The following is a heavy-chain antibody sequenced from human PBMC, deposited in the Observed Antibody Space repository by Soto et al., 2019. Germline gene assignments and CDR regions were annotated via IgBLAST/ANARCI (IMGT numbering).Heavy chain of an antibody. CDR1: GFTFGDYT. J-gene: IGHJ4*02. CDR3: TRAHYDLWSGKGSHFDY. Sequence: GGSLRLSCTASGFTFGDYTMSWVRQAPGKGLEWVGFIRSKAYGGTSEYAASVKGRFTISRDDYKSIAYLQLNSLKTEDTAMYYCTRAHYDLWSGKGSHFDYWGQGTLVTVSS. CDR2: IRSKAYGGTS. V-gene: IGHV3-49*04. D-gene: IGHD3-3*01.